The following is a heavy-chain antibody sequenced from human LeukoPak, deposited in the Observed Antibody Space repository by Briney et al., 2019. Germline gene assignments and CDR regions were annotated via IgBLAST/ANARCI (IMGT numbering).Heavy chain of an antibody. Sequence: GASVKVSCKASGYTFTSYGISWVRQAPGQGLEWMGWISAYTGNKKYAQKLQGRVTMTTDTSTSTAYMELRSLRSDDTAVYYCATGQILVGAQDYFDYWGQGTLVTVSS. CDR2: ISAYTGNK. CDR1: GYTFTSYG. D-gene: IGHD1-26*01. V-gene: IGHV1-18*01. CDR3: ATGQILVGAQDYFDY. J-gene: IGHJ4*02.